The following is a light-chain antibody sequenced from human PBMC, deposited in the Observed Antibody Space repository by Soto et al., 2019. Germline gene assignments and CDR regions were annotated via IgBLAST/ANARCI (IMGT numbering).Light chain of an antibody. CDR1: QSFRGL. V-gene: IGKV3-15*01. J-gene: IGKJ1*01. CDR2: GAS. Sequence: VLTQSPVTLSLSPVERATLSCRASQSFRGLLAWYQQKPGQAPRLIIYGASTRATGIPARFSGSGSGTEFTLTISSLQSEDVAVYYCQQYNNWPRTFGQGTKVDIK. CDR3: QQYNNWPRT.